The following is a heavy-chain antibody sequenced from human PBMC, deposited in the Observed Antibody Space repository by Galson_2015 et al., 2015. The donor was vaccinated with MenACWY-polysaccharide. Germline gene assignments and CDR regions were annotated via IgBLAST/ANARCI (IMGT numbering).Heavy chain of an antibody. V-gene: IGHV3-74*01. CDR1: GFTFSSYW. CDR3: ASKYCSGTGWGFGI. J-gene: IGHJ3*02. D-gene: IGHD2-2*01. Sequence: SLRLSCAASGFTFSSYWMHWVRQVPGKGLVWVSRISSDGSSTSYADSVKGRFTISRDNAENSLYLQMDSLRDGDTAVYYCASKYCSGTGWGFGIWGQGTTVIVSS. CDR2: ISSDGSST.